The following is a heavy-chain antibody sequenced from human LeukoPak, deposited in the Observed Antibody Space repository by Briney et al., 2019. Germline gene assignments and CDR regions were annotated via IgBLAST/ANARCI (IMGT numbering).Heavy chain of an antibody. CDR2: IYYSGST. Sequence: PSETLSLTCTVSGGSIRSSSYYWRWTRQPPGKGLVWIGSIYYSGSTYYNPSLKSRVTISVDTSKNQFSLKLSSGTAADTAVYYCARHSEFLGDWGQGTLVTVSS. J-gene: IGHJ4*02. V-gene: IGHV4-39*01. D-gene: IGHD2/OR15-2a*01. CDR1: GGSIRSSSYY. CDR3: ARHSEFLGD.